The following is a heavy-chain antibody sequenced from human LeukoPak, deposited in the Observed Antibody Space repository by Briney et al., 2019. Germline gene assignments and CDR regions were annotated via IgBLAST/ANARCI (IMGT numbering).Heavy chain of an antibody. CDR1: GFTFSSYA. CDR3: ARRALVVATSYWYFDL. V-gene: IGHV3-23*01. CDR2: ISGSGGGT. Sequence: GGSLRLSCAASGFTFSSYAMSWVRQAPGKGLEWVSGISGSGGGTFYADSVEGRFTISRDNSQNTLYLQISSLRAEDTAVYSCARRALVVATSYWYFDLWGRGTLVTVSS. J-gene: IGHJ2*01. D-gene: IGHD2-15*01.